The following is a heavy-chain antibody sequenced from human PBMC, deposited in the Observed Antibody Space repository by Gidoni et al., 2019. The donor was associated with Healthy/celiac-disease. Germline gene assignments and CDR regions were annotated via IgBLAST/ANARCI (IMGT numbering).Heavy chain of an antibody. V-gene: IGHV1-46*01. J-gene: IGHJ3*02. CDR1: GYTFTSYY. D-gene: IGHD3-9*01. CDR2: INPSGGST. Sequence: QVQLVQSGAEVKKPGASVKVSCQASGYTFTSYYMHWVRQAPGQGLEWMGIINPSGGSTSYAQKFQGRVTMTRDTSTSTVYMELSSLRSEDTAVYYCVSTYYDILTGWFGAFDIWGQGTMVTVSS. CDR3: VSTYYDILTGWFGAFDI.